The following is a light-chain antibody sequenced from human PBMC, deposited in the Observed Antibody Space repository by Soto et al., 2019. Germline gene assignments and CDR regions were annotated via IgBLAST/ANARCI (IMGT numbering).Light chain of an antibody. CDR3: QQSYNTPLT. CDR2: TAS. V-gene: IGKV1-39*01. CDR1: QSISSY. J-gene: IGKJ4*01. Sequence: DIQMTQSPSSLSASVGDRVTITCRASQSISSYLNWYQQKPGKAPKPLIHTASSLQSGVPSRFSGSGSGTDFTLTISSLQPEDFATYYCQQSYNTPLTFGGGTKVDIK.